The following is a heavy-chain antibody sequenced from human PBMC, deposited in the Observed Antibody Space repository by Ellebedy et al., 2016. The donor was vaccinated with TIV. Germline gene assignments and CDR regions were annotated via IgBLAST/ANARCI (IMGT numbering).Heavy chain of an antibody. V-gene: IGHV3-43*01. Sequence: GESLKISCVASGFTFDDYTVVWVRQVPGQGLEWVSLINWEGDNAYYADAVRGRFTISRDKTKNSLYLQMTSLTTEDTALYYCAKLRDAVAAVGGFDVWGRGTMVTVSS. J-gene: IGHJ3*01. CDR2: INWEGDNA. D-gene: IGHD6-19*01. CDR1: GFTFDDYT. CDR3: AKLRDAVAAVGGFDV.